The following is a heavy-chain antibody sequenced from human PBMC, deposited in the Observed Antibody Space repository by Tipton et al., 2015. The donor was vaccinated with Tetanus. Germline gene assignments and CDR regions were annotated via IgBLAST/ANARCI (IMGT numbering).Heavy chain of an antibody. CDR2: IYYNGTT. CDR1: GGSISGYY. CDR3: ARRIPVFGVVIIDAFDL. J-gene: IGHJ3*01. Sequence: PSLTCTVSGGSISGYYWTWIRQPPGKGLEWIGYIYYNGTTSYNPSLKSRVTISVDTSKNQFSLKLSSVTAADTAVYYCARRIPVFGVVIIDAFDLWAQGTMVTVPS. V-gene: IGHV4-59*01. D-gene: IGHD3-3*01.